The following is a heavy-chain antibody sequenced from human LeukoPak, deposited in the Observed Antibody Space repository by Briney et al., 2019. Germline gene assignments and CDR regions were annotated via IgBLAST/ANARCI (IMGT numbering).Heavy chain of an antibody. D-gene: IGHD6-19*01. CDR2: INHSGST. CDR3: AREKDYSSGWALFDY. CDR1: GGSFSGYY. V-gene: IGHV4-34*01. J-gene: IGHJ4*02. Sequence: SDTLSLTCAVYGGSFSGYYWSWIRQPPGKGLEWIGEINHSGSTNYNPSLKSRVTISVDTSKNQFSLKLSSVTAADTAVYYCAREKDYSSGWALFDYWGQGTLVTVSS.